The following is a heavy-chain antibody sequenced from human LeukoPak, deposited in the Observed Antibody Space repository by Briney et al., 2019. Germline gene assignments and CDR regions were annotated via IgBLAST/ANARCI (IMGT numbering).Heavy chain of an antibody. CDR1: GGSFSGYY. CDR2: INHSGST. J-gene: IGHJ3*02. D-gene: IGHD3-10*01. CDR3: RKFNGYGLIDI. V-gene: IGHV4-34*06. Sequence: SESLSLTCAVDGGSFSGYYWSWISQPPGKWLEWIGEINHSGSTNYNPSLKSRVTISVDTSKNQFSWKLGSVNAGDPPVYYCRKFNGYGLIDIWGQGTMVNVSS.